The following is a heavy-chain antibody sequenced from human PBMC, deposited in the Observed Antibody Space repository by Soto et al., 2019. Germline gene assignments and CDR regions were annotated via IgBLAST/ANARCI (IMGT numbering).Heavy chain of an antibody. CDR2: IYYSGST. V-gene: IGHV4-59*01. CDR3: ARGIVDNGSAWYLDP. J-gene: IGHJ5*02. D-gene: IGHD6-19*01. Sequence: PSETLSLTCTVSGGSISTYSWSWIRQPPGEGLEYIGYIYYSGSTNSNPSLKSRVTISLDTSKNQFSLKLSPVTAADTAVYYCARGIVDNGSAWYLDPWGHGTLVTVSS. CDR1: GGSISTYS.